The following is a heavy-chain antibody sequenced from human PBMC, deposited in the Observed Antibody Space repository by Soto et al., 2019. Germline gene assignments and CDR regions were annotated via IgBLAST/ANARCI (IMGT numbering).Heavy chain of an antibody. CDR2: INPSGGST. CDR1: GYTFTSYY. D-gene: IGHD6-13*01. CDR3: ARDVIAAAAPYYYGMDV. Sequence: ASVKVSCKASGYTFTSYYMHWVRQAPGQGLEWMGIINPSGGSTSYAQKFQGRVTMTRDTSTGTVYMELSSLRSEDTAVYYCARDVIAAAAPYYYGMDVWGQGTTVTVSS. J-gene: IGHJ6*02. V-gene: IGHV1-46*01.